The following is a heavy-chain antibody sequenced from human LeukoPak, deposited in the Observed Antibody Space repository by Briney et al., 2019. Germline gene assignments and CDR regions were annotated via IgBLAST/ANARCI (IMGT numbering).Heavy chain of an antibody. CDR3: ARGALNYYDSSGYYYYFDY. J-gene: IGHJ4*02. CDR2: INHSGST. D-gene: IGHD3-22*01. CDR1: GGSFSGYY. V-gene: IGHV4-34*01. Sequence: SETLSLTCAVYGGSFSGYYWSWIRQPPGKGLEWIGEINHSGSTNYNPSLKSRVTISVDKSKNQFSLKLSSVTAADTAVYYCARGALNYYDSSGYYYYFDYWGQGTLVTVSS.